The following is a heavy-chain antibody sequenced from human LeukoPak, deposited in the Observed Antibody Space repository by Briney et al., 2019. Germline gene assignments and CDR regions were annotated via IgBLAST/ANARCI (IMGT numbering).Heavy chain of an antibody. CDR3: AKNYDFWSGVDY. V-gene: IGHV3-74*01. CDR2: INSDGSST. CDR1: GFTFSSYW. D-gene: IGHD3-3*01. Sequence: GGSLRLSCAASGFTFSSYWMHWVRQAPGKGLVWVSRINSDGSSTSYADSVKGRFTISRDNAKNTLYLQMNSLRAEDTAVYYCAKNYDFWSGVDYWGQGTLVTVSS. J-gene: IGHJ4*02.